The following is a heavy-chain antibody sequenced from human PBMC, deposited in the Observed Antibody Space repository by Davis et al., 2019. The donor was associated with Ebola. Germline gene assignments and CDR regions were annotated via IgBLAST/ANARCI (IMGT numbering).Heavy chain of an antibody. J-gene: IGHJ6*02. CDR3: ARDKVGYFDWFYYGMDV. V-gene: IGHV3-66*02. CDR2: IYSGGST. CDR1: GFTVSSNY. Sequence: GESLKISCAASGFTVSSNYMSWVRQAPGKGLEWVSVIYSGGSTYYADSVKGRFTISRDNSKNTLYLQMNSLRAEDTAVYYCARDKVGYFDWFYYGMDVWGQGTTVTVSS. D-gene: IGHD3-9*01.